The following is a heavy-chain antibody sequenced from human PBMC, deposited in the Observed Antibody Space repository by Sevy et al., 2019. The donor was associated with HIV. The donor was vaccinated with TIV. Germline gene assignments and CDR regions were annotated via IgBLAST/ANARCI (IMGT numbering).Heavy chain of an antibody. Sequence: GGSLRLSCAASGFTFSSYAMSWVRQAPRKGLEWVTAISGSCGSTYYADSVKGRFTISRDNSKNTLYLQMNSLRAEDTAVYYCAKEGTMVRGVIGWFDPWGQGTLVTVSS. CDR2: ISGSCGST. CDR3: AKEGTMVRGVIGWFDP. D-gene: IGHD3-10*01. CDR1: GFTFSSYA. J-gene: IGHJ5*02. V-gene: IGHV3-23*01.